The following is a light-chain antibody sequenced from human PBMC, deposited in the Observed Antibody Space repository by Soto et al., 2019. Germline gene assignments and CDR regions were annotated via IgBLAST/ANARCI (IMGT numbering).Light chain of an antibody. CDR1: SSDVGGYNY. CDR3: CSYAGSSVV. Sequence: QSVLTQPRSVSGSPGQSVTISCTGTSSDVGGYNYVSWYQQHPGKAPKLMIYDVSKRPSGVPDRVSGSKSGNTAALTISGLQAEDESGYYCCSYAGSSVVCGTGIKVTVL. J-gene: IGLJ1*01. CDR2: DVS. V-gene: IGLV2-11*01.